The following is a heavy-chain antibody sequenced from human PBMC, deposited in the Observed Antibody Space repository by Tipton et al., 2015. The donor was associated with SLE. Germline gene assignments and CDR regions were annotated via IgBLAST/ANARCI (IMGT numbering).Heavy chain of an antibody. CDR3: ARGSKDFWSLYYYYYMDV. D-gene: IGHD3-3*01. J-gene: IGHJ6*03. CDR1: GYTFTSYD. Sequence: QSGAEVKKPGASVKVSCKASGYTFTSYDINWVRQATGQGLEWMGWMNPNSGHTGYAQNFQGRVTITRNTSISTAYMELSSLRSEDTAVYYCARGSKDFWSLYYYYYMDVWGKGTAVTVSS. CDR2: MNPNSGHT. V-gene: IGHV1-8*01.